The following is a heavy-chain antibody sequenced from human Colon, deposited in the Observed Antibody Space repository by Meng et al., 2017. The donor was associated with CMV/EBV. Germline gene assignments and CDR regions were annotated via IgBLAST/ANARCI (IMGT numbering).Heavy chain of an antibody. V-gene: IGHV1-58*02. CDR3: VGGDGPNKYFTF. D-gene: IGHD2-21*02. CDR2: VVLVSGNT. Sequence: SVKVSCKASGYTFTDYYIHWVRQPRGQRPEWIGWVVLVSGNTHFAPEFRGRATISWDMSASTSHMELSTLRTDDTAVYFCVGGDGPNKYFTFWGQGTLVTVSS. J-gene: IGHJ4*02. CDR1: GYTFTDYY.